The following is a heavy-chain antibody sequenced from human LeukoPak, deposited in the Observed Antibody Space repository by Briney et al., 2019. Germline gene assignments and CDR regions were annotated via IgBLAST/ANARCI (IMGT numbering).Heavy chain of an antibody. CDR2: ISDSGVST. CDR1: GFTFSSYA. J-gene: IGHJ6*02. CDR3: AKSGDGRGYSTYYYYAMDV. D-gene: IGHD3-22*01. Sequence: GGSLGLSCAASGFTFSSYAVSWVRQAPGKGLEWVSAISDSGVSTYYADSVKGRFTISRDNSKNTLYLQMNSLRAGDTAVYYCAKSGDGRGYSTYYYYAMDVWGQGTTVTVSS. V-gene: IGHV3-23*01.